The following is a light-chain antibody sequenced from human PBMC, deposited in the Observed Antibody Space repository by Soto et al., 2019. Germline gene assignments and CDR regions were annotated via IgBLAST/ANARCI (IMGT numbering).Light chain of an antibody. J-gene: IGKJ1*01. CDR3: QQYGSSPQP. CDR2: GAS. V-gene: IGKV3-20*01. Sequence: DMVLTQSPDTMSLSPGARATLSCRASQSVSSSYLAWYQQKPGQAPSLLIYGASSRATGIPDRFSGSGSGTDFTLTISRLEPEDFAVYYCQQYGSSPQPFGQ. CDR1: QSVSSSY.